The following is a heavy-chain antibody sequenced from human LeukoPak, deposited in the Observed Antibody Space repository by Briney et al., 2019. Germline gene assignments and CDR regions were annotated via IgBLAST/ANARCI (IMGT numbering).Heavy chain of an antibody. CDR1: GFTFSSYW. CDR2: IKQDGSEK. CDR3: ARVGPMVRGVIYFDY. Sequence: PGGSLRLSCAASGFTFSSYWMSWVRQAPGKGLEWVANIKQDGSEKYYVDSVKGRFTISRDNAKNSLYLQMNSLRAEDTAVYYCARVGPMVRGVIYFDYWGQGTLVTVSS. J-gene: IGHJ4*02. D-gene: IGHD3-10*01. V-gene: IGHV3-7*03.